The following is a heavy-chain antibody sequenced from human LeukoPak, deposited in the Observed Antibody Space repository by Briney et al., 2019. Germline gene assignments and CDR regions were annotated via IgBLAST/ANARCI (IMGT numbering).Heavy chain of an antibody. D-gene: IGHD3-10*01. V-gene: IGHV3-9*01. CDR3: AKDISHVYGSGSYFY. Sequence: PGRSLRLSCAASGFTFDDYAMHWVRQAPGKGLEWVSSISWNSGNIGCADSVKGRFTISRDNTKNSLYLQMNSLRADDTALYYCAKDISHVYGSGSYFYWGQGTLVTVSS. CDR2: ISWNSGNI. CDR1: GFTFDDYA. J-gene: IGHJ4*02.